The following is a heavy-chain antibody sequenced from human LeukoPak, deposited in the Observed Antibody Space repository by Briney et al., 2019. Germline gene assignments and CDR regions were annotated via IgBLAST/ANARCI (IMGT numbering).Heavy chain of an antibody. J-gene: IGHJ4*02. CDR2: INHSGST. Sequence: PSETLSLTCAVYGGSFSGYYWSWIRQPPGKGLEWIGEINHSGSTNYNPSLKSRVTISVGTSKNQFSLKLGSVTAADTAVYYCARGPALYCSSTSCFKSFDYWGQGTLVTVSS. D-gene: IGHD2-2*01. V-gene: IGHV4-34*01. CDR1: GGSFSGYY. CDR3: ARGPALYCSSTSCFKSFDY.